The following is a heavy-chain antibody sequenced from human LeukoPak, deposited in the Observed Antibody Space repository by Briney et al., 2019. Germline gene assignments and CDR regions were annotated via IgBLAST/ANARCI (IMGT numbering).Heavy chain of an antibody. CDR2: FDPEDGET. Sequence: ASVKVSCKVSGYTLTELSMHWVRQAPGKGLEWMGGFDPEDGETIYAQKFQGRVTMTEDTSTDTAYMELSSMRSEDTAVYYCATGRSGYWEPXDGYYGMDVWGQGTTVTV. CDR1: GYTLTELS. D-gene: IGHD3-22*01. J-gene: IGHJ6*02. V-gene: IGHV1-24*01. CDR3: ATGRSGYWEPXDGYYGMDV.